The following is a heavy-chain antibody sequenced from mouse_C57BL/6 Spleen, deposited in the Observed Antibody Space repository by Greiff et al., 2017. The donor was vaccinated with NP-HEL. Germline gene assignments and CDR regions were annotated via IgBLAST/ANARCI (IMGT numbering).Heavy chain of an antibody. CDR2: TNPTNGRT. CDR3: ARIKKIVATYLDY. D-gene: IGHD1-1*01. V-gene: IGHV1S81*02. Sequence: VQLQQSGADLVKAGASVKMSCKASGYTFTSYWMHWVKQRLGQGLEWFAETNPTNGRTYYNEKFKSKATLTVDKSSSTAYMLLSGPTFEDYAVYYCARIKKIVATYLDYWGQGTTLTVSS. J-gene: IGHJ2*01. CDR1: GYTFTSYW.